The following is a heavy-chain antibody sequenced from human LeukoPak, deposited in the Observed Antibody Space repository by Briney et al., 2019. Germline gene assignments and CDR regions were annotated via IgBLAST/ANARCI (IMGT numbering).Heavy chain of an antibody. D-gene: IGHD4-23*01. CDR3: AIDLEGYGGNYMDV. J-gene: IGHJ6*03. V-gene: IGHV3-7*01. Sequence: PGGSLRLSCAASGFTFSSYWMSWVRQAPGKGLEWVANIKQDGSEKYYVDSVKGRFTISRDNAKNSLYLQMNSLRAEDTAVYYCAIDLEGYGGNYMDVWGKGTTVTVSS. CDR2: IKQDGSEK. CDR1: GFTFSSYW.